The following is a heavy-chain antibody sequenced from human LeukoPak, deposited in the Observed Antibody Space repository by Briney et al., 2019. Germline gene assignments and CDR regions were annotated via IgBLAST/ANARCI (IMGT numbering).Heavy chain of an antibody. CDR1: GYTFTSYA. CDR3: ARDRSDSSSWYFGY. D-gene: IGHD6-13*01. V-gene: IGHV7-4-1*02. J-gene: IGHJ4*02. Sequence: ALVKVSCKASGYTFTSYAMNWVRQAPGQGLEWMGWINTNTGNPTYAQGFTGRFVFSLDASVSTAYLQISSLKAEDTAVYYCARDRSDSSSWYFGYWGQGTLVTVSS. CDR2: INTNTGNP.